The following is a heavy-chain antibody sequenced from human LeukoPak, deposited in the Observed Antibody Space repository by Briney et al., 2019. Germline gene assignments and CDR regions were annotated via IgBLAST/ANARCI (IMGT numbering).Heavy chain of an antibody. CDR1: GFTFDDYA. Sequence: GGSLRLSCAASGFTFDDYAMHWVRQAPGKGLEWVSLISGDGGSTYYADSVKGRFTISRDNSKNSLYLQMNSLRTEDTALYYCAKDSYSLYSSSGYYGMDVWGQGTTVTVSS. CDR3: AKDSYSLYSSSGYYGMDV. J-gene: IGHJ6*02. V-gene: IGHV3-43*02. D-gene: IGHD6-6*01. CDR2: ISGDGGST.